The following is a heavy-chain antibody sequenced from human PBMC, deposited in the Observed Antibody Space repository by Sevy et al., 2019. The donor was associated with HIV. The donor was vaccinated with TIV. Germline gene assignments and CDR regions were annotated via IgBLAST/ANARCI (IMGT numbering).Heavy chain of an antibody. Sequence: SETLSLTCTVSGGSISSYYWSWIRQPPGKGLEWIGYIYYSGSTNYNPSLKSRVTISVDTSKNQFSLNLRSVTAADTAVYYCARKEDGTGYFGYWGQGTLVTVSS. CDR2: IYYSGST. CDR3: ARKEDGTGYFGY. J-gene: IGHJ4*02. CDR1: GGSISSYY. V-gene: IGHV4-59*01.